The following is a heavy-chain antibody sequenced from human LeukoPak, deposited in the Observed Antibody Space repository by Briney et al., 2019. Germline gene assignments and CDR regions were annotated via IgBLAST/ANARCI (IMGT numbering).Heavy chain of an antibody. J-gene: IGHJ4*02. D-gene: IGHD7-27*01. CDR1: GYTFSDYY. CDR2: INPYSGGT. Sequence: GASVKVSCKASGYTFSDYYLHWLRQAPGQGLEWMGWINPYSGGTNYAQEFQGRVTMTRDTSISTAYMELSRLRSDDTAVYYCARGPHWDPHFDYWGQGTLVTVSS. CDR3: ARGPHWDPHFDY. V-gene: IGHV1-2*02.